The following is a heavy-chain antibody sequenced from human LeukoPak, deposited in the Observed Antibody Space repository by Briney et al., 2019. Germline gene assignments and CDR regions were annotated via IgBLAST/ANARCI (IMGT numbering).Heavy chain of an antibody. Sequence: GGSLRLSCAASGFTFSTYGMSWVRQAPGKGLEWVSSISGSGASTYYADSVKGRFTISRGNSKNTLYLQMNSPRAEDTAVYYCANLHYDILTGYIYYFDYWGQGTLVTVSS. CDR2: ISGSGAST. CDR1: GFTFSTYG. J-gene: IGHJ4*02. V-gene: IGHV3-23*01. CDR3: ANLHYDILTGYIYYFDY. D-gene: IGHD3-9*01.